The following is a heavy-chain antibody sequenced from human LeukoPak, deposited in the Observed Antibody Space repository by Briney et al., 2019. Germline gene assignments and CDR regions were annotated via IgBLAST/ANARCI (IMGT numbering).Heavy chain of an antibody. CDR1: GYTFTSYD. CDR3: ARRRIVVGWFDP. CDR2: MNPNSGNT. D-gene: IGHD3-22*01. Sequence: ASVKVSCKASGYTFTSYDINWVRQATGQGLEWMGWMNPNSGNTGYAQKLQGRVTMTRNTSISTAYMELSSLRSEDTAVYYCARRRIVVGWFDPWGQGTLVTVSS. V-gene: IGHV1-8*01. J-gene: IGHJ5*02.